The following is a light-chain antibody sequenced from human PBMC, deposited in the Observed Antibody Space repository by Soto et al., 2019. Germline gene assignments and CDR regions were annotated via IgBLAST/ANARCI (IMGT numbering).Light chain of an antibody. V-gene: IGKV3-20*01. CDR3: QEYGSSPWT. CDR2: GAS. CDR1: KRVSSSY. Sequence: ELVLTQSHGTLSLSRGGVDILSRSISKRVSSSYLAWYQQKPGQAPRLLIYGASSRATGIPDRFSGSGSGTDFALTLSRLEPDDFAVYYCQEYGSSPWTFGQGTKVDIK. J-gene: IGKJ1*01.